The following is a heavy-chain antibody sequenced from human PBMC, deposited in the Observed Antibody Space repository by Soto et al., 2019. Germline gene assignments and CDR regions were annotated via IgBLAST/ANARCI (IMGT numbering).Heavy chain of an antibody. Sequence: GGSLRLSCAASGFTFSSYGMHWVRQAPGKGLEWVAVTSYDGSNKYYADSVKGRFTISRDNSKSTLYLQMNSLRPEDTAVYYCAKDLGAAAAYYYGMDVWGQGTTVTVSS. CDR2: TSYDGSNK. CDR3: AKDLGAAAAYYYGMDV. D-gene: IGHD6-13*01. CDR1: GFTFSSYG. V-gene: IGHV3-30*18. J-gene: IGHJ6*02.